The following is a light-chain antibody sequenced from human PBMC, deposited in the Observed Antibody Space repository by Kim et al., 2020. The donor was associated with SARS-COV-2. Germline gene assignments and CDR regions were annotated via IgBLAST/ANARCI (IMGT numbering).Light chain of an antibody. Sequence: AIQMTQSPSSLSASVRDRVTITCRASQDIRNELGWYQQKVGKAPKLLIYAASNLQSGVPSRFSGSGSGTDFTLTISSLQPEDFATYYCLQDYNYPRTFGQGTKVDIK. CDR1: QDIRNE. CDR2: AAS. V-gene: IGKV1-6*01. CDR3: LQDYNYPRT. J-gene: IGKJ1*01.